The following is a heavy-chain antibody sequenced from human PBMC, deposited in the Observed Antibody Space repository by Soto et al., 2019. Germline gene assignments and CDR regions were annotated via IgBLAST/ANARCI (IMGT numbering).Heavy chain of an antibody. D-gene: IGHD1-26*01. V-gene: IGHV3-21*01. J-gene: IGHJ4*02. CDR2: ISSSSSYI. CDR1: EVTCVGLG. Sequence: GGPLRPPWAAFEVTCVGLGRSRIRQAPGKGLEWVSSISSSSSYIYYADSVKGRFTISRDNAKNSLYLQMNSLRAEDTPVYYCARGPYSGSYFWGQGTLVPVSS. CDR3: ARGPYSGSYF.